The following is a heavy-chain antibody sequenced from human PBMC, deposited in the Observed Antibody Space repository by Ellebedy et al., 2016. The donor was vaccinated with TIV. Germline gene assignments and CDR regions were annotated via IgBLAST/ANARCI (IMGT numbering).Heavy chain of an antibody. J-gene: IGHJ4*02. CDR1: GGTFSSYA. CDR3: ARVSTGTVTRRYYFDY. V-gene: IGHV1-69*13. Sequence: AASVKVSCKASGGTFSSYAISWVRQAPGQGLEWMGGIIPIFGTANYAQKFQGRVTITADESTSTAYMELSILRSEDTAVYYCARVSTGTVTRRYYFDYWGQGTLVTVSS. D-gene: IGHD4-17*01. CDR2: IIPIFGTA.